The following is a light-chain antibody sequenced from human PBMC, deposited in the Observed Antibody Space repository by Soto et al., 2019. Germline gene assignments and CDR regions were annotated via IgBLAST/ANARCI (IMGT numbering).Light chain of an antibody. V-gene: IGKV1-39*01. CDR2: AAS. CDR3: QQSFNNPRT. J-gene: IGKJ2*01. Sequence: DIQMTQSPSSLSASVGDTVAITCRSSQSVLDYLNWFQQKPGKAPELLIYAASSLQRGVPSRFSGSGSGTDFALTISSLQVEGFATYFCQQSFNNPRTFGQGTRLELK. CDR1: QSVLDY.